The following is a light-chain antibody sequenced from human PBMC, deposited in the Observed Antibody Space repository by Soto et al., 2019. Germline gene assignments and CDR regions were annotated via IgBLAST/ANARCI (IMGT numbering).Light chain of an antibody. V-gene: IGKV3-15*01. Sequence: EIVMTQSPATLSVSPGERATLSCRASQSVSSNLAWYQQKPGQAPRLLIYGASTRATGIPARFSGSGSGTEFTLTLRSLQSEDFAVYYCQQYNNWPRTFGQGNKVDIK. J-gene: IGKJ1*01. CDR3: QQYNNWPRT. CDR1: QSVSSN. CDR2: GAS.